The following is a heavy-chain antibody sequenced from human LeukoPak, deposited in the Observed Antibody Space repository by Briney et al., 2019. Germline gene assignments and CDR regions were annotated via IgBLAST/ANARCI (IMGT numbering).Heavy chain of an antibody. CDR1: GYTFTNYA. D-gene: IGHD6-13*01. CDR3: AREGDSSFGYFDY. CDR2: INTNTGNP. Sequence: ASVKVFCKASGYTFTNYAMNWVRQAPGRGLEWMGWINTNTGNPTYAQGFTGRFVFSLDTSVSTAYLQISSLKADDNAVYYCAREGDSSFGYFDYWGQGTLVTVSS. J-gene: IGHJ4*02. V-gene: IGHV7-4-1*02.